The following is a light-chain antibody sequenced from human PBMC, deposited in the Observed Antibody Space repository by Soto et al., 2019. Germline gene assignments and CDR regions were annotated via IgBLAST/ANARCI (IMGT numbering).Light chain of an antibody. CDR3: QQYYSYPYT. Sequence: AIRMTQSPSSLSASTGDRVTITCRASQGISSYLAGYQQKPGKAPKLLIYAASTLQSGVPSRFSGSGSGTDFTLTISCLQSEDFATYSGQQYYSYPYTFGQGTKLEIK. V-gene: IGKV1-8*01. CDR1: QGISSY. J-gene: IGKJ2*01. CDR2: AAS.